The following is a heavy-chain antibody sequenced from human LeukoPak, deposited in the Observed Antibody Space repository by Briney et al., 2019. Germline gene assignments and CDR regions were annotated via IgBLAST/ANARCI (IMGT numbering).Heavy chain of an antibody. CDR1: GFTLSNYG. V-gene: IGHV3-23*01. D-gene: IGHD3-10*01. CDR3: AKLSDGSGLPYYFDS. CDR2: ISGSGFNT. Sequence: GGTLRLSCAGSGFTLSNYGMSWVRQAPGKGLEWVSSISGSGFNTFYSDSVKGRFTISRDNPKNTLYLQMNSLRAEDTAIYICAKLSDGSGLPYYFDSWGQGTLVTVS. J-gene: IGHJ4*02.